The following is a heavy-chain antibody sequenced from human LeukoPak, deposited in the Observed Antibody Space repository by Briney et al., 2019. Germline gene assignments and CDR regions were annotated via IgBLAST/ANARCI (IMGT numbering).Heavy chain of an antibody. V-gene: IGHV3-21*01. D-gene: IGHD1-1*01. CDR3: ARGAWNDGGSDY. Sequence: PGGSLRLSCAASGFTFSSYSMSWVRQAPGKGLEWVSSISSSSSYIYYADSVKGRFTISRDNAKNSLYLQMNSLRAEDTAVYYCARGAWNDGGSDYWGQGTLVTVSS. CDR2: ISSSSSYI. J-gene: IGHJ4*02. CDR1: GFTFSSYS.